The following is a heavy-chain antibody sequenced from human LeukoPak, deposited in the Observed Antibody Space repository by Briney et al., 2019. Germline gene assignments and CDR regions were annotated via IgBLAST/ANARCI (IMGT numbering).Heavy chain of an antibody. CDR3: ATAYCSSTSCYDGFDP. V-gene: IGHV3-30*03. CDR2: ISYDGSNK. J-gene: IGHJ5*02. CDR1: GFTFSSYG. D-gene: IGHD2-2*01. Sequence: GGSLRLSCAASGFTFSSYGMHWVRQAPGQGLEWVAVISYDGSNKYYADSVKGLFTISRDNSKNTLYLQMNSLRAEDTAVYYCATAYCSSTSCYDGFDPWGQGTLVTVSS.